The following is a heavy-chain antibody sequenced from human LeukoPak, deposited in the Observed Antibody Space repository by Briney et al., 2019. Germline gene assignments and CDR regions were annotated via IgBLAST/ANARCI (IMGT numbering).Heavy chain of an antibody. V-gene: IGHV3-23*01. CDR2: ISGSGGST. J-gene: IGHJ4*02. CDR3: ARDTPPRIFDY. Sequence: GGSLRLSCAASGFTFSTYVMNWFRQAPGKGLEWVSGISGSGGSTYYAVSVKGRFTISRDNSKNTLYLQMNSLRAEDTAVYYCARDTPPRIFDYWGQGTPVTVSS. D-gene: IGHD2/OR15-2a*01. CDR1: GFTFSTYV.